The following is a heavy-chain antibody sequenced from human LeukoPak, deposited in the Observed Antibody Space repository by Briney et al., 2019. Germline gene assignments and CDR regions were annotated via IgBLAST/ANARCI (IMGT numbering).Heavy chain of an antibody. CDR3: ARVRLAHYYYYGMDV. CDR2: IYYSGST. D-gene: IGHD6-19*01. J-gene: IGHJ6*02. Sequence: SETLSLTCAVSGGSVSSGNYYWTWIRQPPGKGLEWIGYIYYSGSTNYNPSLKSRVTISVDTSKNQFSLKLSSVTAADTAVYYCARVRLAHYYYYGMDVWGQGTTVTVSS. V-gene: IGHV4-61*01. CDR1: GGSVSSGNYY.